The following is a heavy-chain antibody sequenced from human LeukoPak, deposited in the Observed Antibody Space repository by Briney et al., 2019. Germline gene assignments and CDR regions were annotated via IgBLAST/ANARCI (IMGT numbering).Heavy chain of an antibody. CDR2: IYYSGST. Sequence: SETLSLTCTVSGGSISSSSYYWGWIRQPPGKGLEWIGSIYYSGSTYYNPSLKSRVTISVDTSKNQFSLKLSSVTAADTAVYYCARGGRRGGVFWSGSIRSGFDPWGQGTLVTVSS. D-gene: IGHD3-3*01. CDR3: ARGGRRGGVFWSGSIRSGFDP. CDR1: GGSISSSSYY. J-gene: IGHJ5*02. V-gene: IGHV4-39*01.